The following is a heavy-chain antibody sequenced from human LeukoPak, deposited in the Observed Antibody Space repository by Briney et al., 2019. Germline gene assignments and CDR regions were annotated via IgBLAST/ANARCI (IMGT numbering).Heavy chain of an antibody. J-gene: IGHJ4*02. CDR2: PSGNGSRS. V-gene: IGHV3-23*01. CDR1: SLTVSTYH. Sequence: AGYVTRNCAGSSLTVSTYHMVWHRQAPGLGRKWVSGPSGNGSRSDYAVYVKGRFTISRDNCKNSLLLQMNLLRAEDTAVYYCAKGVSGHYDILTGNDDWGQGPLVTVSS. CDR3: AKGVSGHYDILTGNDD. D-gene: IGHD3-9*01.